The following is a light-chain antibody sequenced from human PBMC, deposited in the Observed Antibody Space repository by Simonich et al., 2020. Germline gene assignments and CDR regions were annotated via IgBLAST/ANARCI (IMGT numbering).Light chain of an antibody. Sequence: EIVLTQSPATLSLSPGERATLSCRASQSVSSYLAWYQQKPGQAPRLLIYDASHRATGIPARFRGSGSGTDFTLTISSLEPEDFAVYYCQQRSNWPPGYTFGQGTKLEIK. J-gene: IGKJ2*01. CDR1: QSVSSY. V-gene: IGKV3-11*01. CDR3: QQRSNWPPGYT. CDR2: DAS.